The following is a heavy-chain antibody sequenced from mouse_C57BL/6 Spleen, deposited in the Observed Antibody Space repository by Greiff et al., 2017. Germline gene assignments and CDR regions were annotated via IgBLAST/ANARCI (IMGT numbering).Heavy chain of an antibody. CDR3: ARSPSTVVATKDAMDY. D-gene: IGHD1-1*01. CDR1: GYTFTDYY. J-gene: IGHJ4*01. CDR2: INPYNGGT. V-gene: IGHV1-19*01. Sequence: EVQLQQSGPVLVKPGASVKMSCKASGYTFTDYYMNWVKQSHGKSLEWIGVINPYNGGTSYNQKFKGKATLTVDKSSSTAYMELNSLTSEDSAVYYCARSPSTVVATKDAMDYWGQGTSVTVSS.